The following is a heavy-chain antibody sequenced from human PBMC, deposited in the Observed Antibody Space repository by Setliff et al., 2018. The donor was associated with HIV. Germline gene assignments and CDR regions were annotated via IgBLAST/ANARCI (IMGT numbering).Heavy chain of an antibody. CDR2: VYNSGGT. V-gene: IGHV4-59*11. D-gene: IGHD2-2*01. CDR1: GGSISSQY. Sequence: SETLSLTCTVSGGSISSQYWSWIRQTPGKGLESIGYVYNSGGTNYNPSLKSRVTISVDTSKNQFSLRLSSVTAADTAVYYCARASSDIPGVDSNYFDDWGQGTLVTVSS. CDR3: ARASSDIPGVDSNYFDD. J-gene: IGHJ4*02.